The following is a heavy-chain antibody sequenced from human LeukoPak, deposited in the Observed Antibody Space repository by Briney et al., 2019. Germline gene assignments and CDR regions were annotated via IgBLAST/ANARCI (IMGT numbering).Heavy chain of an antibody. CDR2: IIPIFGTA. CDR1: GYTFTGYY. J-gene: IGHJ5*02. V-gene: IGHV1-69*13. Sequence: SVKVSCKASGYTFTGYYMHWVRQAPGQGLEWMGGIIPIFGTANYAQKFQGRVTITADESTSTAYMELSSLRSEDTAVYYCARSPVVVVAAKDWFDPWGQGTLVTVSS. D-gene: IGHD2-15*01. CDR3: ARSPVVVVAAKDWFDP.